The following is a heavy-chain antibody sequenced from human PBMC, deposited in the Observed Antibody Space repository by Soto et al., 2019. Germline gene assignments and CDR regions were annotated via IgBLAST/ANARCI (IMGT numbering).Heavy chain of an antibody. D-gene: IGHD1-7*01. J-gene: IGHJ6*01. CDR1: VCTFSSYS. CDR2: ISYSSSDI. CDR3: ARGYRISGSTRLGYYYYGMEV. Sequence: PVGSLRLSCASSVCTFSSYSMNCVRQAPGKWLEWVSSISYSSSDIYFADSVKGRFTMSRVNAENSLFLQMNSLRVEDTAVYYCARGYRISGSTRLGYYYYGMEVLGQGITVNVSS. V-gene: IGHV3-21*01.